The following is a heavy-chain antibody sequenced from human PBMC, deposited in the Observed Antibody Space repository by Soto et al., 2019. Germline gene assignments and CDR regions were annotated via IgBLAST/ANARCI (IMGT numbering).Heavy chain of an antibody. CDR2: ISSSSSYT. Sequence: LRLSCAASGFTFSDYYMSWIRQAPGKGLEWVSYISSSSSYTNYADSVKGRFTISRDNAKNSLYLQMNSLRAEDTAVYYCAGSSWYLKWFDPWGQGTLVTVSS. V-gene: IGHV3-11*06. CDR3: AGSSWYLKWFDP. D-gene: IGHD6-13*01. J-gene: IGHJ5*02. CDR1: GFTFSDYY.